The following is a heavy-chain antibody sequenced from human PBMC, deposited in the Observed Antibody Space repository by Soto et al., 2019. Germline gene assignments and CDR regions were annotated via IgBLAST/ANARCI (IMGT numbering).Heavy chain of an antibody. Sequence: QVQRVESGGGVVQPGRSLRLSCAASGFTFSSYDMHWVRQAPGKGLEWVAIISYDGSSKYYPDSVKGRFTISKDNSKDPLCPQMNTLSTVYTAVYYCAIDRTGSSGLDYWGQGTLVTVSS. V-gene: IGHV3-30*03. CDR1: GFTFSSYD. CDR3: AIDRTGSSGLDY. J-gene: IGHJ4*02. CDR2: ISYDGSSK. D-gene: IGHD3-22*01.